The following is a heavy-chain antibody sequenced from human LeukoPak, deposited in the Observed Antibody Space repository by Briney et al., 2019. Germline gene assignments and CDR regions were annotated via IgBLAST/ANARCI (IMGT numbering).Heavy chain of an antibody. V-gene: IGHV1-24*01. Sequence: ASVKVSCEVSGYTLTELSMHWVRQAPGKGLEWMGGFDPEDGETIYAQKFQGRVTMTEDTSTDTAYMELSSLRSEDTAVYYCATESRPLRTTVVTRAFDIWGQGTMVTVSS. D-gene: IGHD4-23*01. J-gene: IGHJ3*02. CDR3: ATESRPLRTTVVTRAFDI. CDR2: FDPEDGET. CDR1: GYTLTELS.